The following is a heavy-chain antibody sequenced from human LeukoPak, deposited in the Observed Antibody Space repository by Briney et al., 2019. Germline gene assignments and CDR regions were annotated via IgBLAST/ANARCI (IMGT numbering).Heavy chain of an antibody. J-gene: IGHJ5*02. CDR2: TYYTGNT. V-gene: IGHV4-59*01. D-gene: IGHD6-13*01. CDR1: GGSISGYY. Sequence: SETLSLTCTVSGGSISGYYWSWIRQPPGKGLEWIGLTYYTGNTHYNPSLKSRVTISVVTSKNQFSLKLTSVTAADTAVYYCARYAAAAGPNWFDPWGQGTLVTVSS. CDR3: ARYAAAAGPNWFDP.